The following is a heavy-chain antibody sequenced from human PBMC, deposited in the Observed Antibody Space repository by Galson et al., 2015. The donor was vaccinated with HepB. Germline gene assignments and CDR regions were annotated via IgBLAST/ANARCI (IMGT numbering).Heavy chain of an antibody. CDR3: ASGGSYRYGYDY. CDR2: INPGNGDT. CDR1: GYTFISSA. V-gene: IGHV1-3*01. D-gene: IGHD5-18*01. Sequence: SVKVSCKASGYTFISSAMHWVRQAPGQRLEWMGWINPGNGDTEYSQKFQGRVTLTRDTSASTGCMDLSSLTSEDTAVYYCASGGSYRYGYDYWGQGTQVTVSS. J-gene: IGHJ4*02.